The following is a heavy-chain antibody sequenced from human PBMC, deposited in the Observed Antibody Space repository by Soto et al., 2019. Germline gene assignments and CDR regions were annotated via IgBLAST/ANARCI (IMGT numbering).Heavy chain of an antibody. J-gene: IGHJ5*02. CDR1: GGTFSSYT. D-gene: IGHD1-26*01. Sequence: QVQLVQPGAEVKKPGSSVKVSCKASGGTFSSYTISWVRQAPGQGLEWMGRIIPILGIANYAQKFQGRVTITADQSTSTAYMELSSLRSEDTAVYYCARAGSTYSGCVDFDPWGQGTLVTVSS. CDR3: ARAGSTYSGCVDFDP. CDR2: IIPILGIA. V-gene: IGHV1-69*02.